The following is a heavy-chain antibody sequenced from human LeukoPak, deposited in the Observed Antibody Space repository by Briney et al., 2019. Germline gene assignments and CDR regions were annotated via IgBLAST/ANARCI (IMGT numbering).Heavy chain of an antibody. CDR2: INWNGSNT. Sequence: GGSLRLSCVASGFTFDDYGMTWVRQAPGKGLEWVSGINWNGSNTDYVDSVKGRFTISRDNAKNTLYLQMNSLRAEDTAVYYCARGGRGFFRYYYGMDVWGQGTTVTVSS. J-gene: IGHJ6*02. D-gene: IGHD1-26*01. V-gene: IGHV3-20*04. CDR1: GFTFDDYG. CDR3: ARGGRGFFRYYYGMDV.